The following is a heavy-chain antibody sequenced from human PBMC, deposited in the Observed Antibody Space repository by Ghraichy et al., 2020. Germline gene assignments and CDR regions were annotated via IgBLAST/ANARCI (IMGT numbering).Heavy chain of an antibody. D-gene: IGHD4-23*01. V-gene: IGHV3-48*02. CDR3: ARASRVVRFYYYDALDV. CDR1: GFSLSNYR. Sequence: GGSLRLSCAASGFSLSNYRMNWVRQAPGKGLEWVSHISSSSRTISYADSVKGRFTVSRDNAKNSLFLQMNSLRDEDTAVYYCARASRVVRFYYYDALDVWGQGTTVTVSS. CDR2: ISSSSRTI. J-gene: IGHJ6*02.